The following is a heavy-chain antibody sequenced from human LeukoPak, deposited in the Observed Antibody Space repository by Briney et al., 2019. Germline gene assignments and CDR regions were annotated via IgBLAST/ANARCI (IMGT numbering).Heavy chain of an antibody. J-gene: IGHJ4*02. CDR3: ARDQVGGTSGYDY. CDR2: ISSSTSYI. Sequence: GGSLRLSCAASGFTFSTYSTNWVRQAPGKGLEWVSSISSSTSYIYYADSVKGRFTISRDNAKNSLYLQMNSLRAEDTAVYYCARDQVGGTSGYDYWGQGTLVTVSS. CDR1: GFTFSTYS. D-gene: IGHD1-26*01. V-gene: IGHV3-21*01.